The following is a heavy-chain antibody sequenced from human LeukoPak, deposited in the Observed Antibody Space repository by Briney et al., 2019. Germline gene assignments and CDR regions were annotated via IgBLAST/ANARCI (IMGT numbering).Heavy chain of an antibody. J-gene: IGHJ4*02. CDR1: GYTFSNYY. Sequence: GASVKVSCKASGYTFSNYYMHWVRQAPGQGLEWMGWINPNSGGTNYAQKFQGRVTMTRDTSISTAYMELSRLRSDDTAVYYCAREYYYDSSGYQYWGQGTLVTVSS. CDR3: AREYYYDSSGYQY. D-gene: IGHD3-22*01. CDR2: INPNSGGT. V-gene: IGHV1-2*02.